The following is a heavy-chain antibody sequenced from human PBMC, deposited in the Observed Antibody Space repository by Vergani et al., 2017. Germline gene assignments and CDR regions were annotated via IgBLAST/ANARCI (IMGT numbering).Heavy chain of an antibody. CDR1: GGSISSGDYY. J-gene: IGHJ6*02. Sequence: QVQLQESGPGLVKPSQTLSLTCTVSGGSISSGDYYWSWIRQPPGKGLEWIGYIYYSGSTYYNPSLKSRVTILVDTSKNQFSLKLSSVTAADTAVYYCARVGVVRGVSYYYYYYGMDVWGQGTTVTVSS. V-gene: IGHV4-30-4*08. CDR3: ARVGVVRGVSYYYYYYGMDV. D-gene: IGHD3-10*01. CDR2: IYYSGST.